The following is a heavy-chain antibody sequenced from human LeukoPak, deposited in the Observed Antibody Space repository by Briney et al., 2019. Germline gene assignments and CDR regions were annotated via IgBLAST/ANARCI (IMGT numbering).Heavy chain of an antibody. CDR3: ARGRGTIGSNRDFYFYYYMDI. CDR1: GYTFTNYA. V-gene: IGHV1-3*03. CDR2: INLVNGNT. D-gene: IGHD2-21*01. Sequence: ASVKVSCKASGYTFTNYAMHWVRLAPGQGLQWMGWINLVNGNTKYSQYFEGRVTITRDTSASTVYMELSSLRPDDMAVYYCARGRGTIGSNRDFYFYYYMDIWGNGTTVTVSS. J-gene: IGHJ6*03.